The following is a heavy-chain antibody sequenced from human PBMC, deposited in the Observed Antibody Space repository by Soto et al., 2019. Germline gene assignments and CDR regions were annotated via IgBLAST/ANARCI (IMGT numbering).Heavy chain of an antibody. D-gene: IGHD3-22*01. J-gene: IGHJ3*02. CDR2: IYYSGST. CDR1: GGSISSGDYY. V-gene: IGHV4-30-4*01. Sequence: PSETLSLTCTVSGGSISSGDYYWSWIRQPPGKGLEWIGYIYYSGSTYYNPSLKSRVTISVDTSKNQFSLKLSSVTAADTAVYYCARDEPAYYYDSSGYQSHDAFDIWGQGTMVTVSS. CDR3: ARDEPAYYYDSSGYQSHDAFDI.